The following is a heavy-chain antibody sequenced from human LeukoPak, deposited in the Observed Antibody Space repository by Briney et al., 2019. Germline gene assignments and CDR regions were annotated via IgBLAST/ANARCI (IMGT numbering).Heavy chain of an antibody. J-gene: IGHJ4*02. D-gene: IGHD2/OR15-2a*01. CDR2: ISSSGSTI. CDR1: GFTFSDYY. Sequence: GGSLRLSCAASGFTFSDYYMSWIRQAPGKGLEWVSCISSSGSTIYYADSVKGRFTISRDNAKNSLYLQMNSLRAEDTAVYYCARGDFNTPYYFDYWGQGTLVTVSS. CDR3: ARGDFNTPYYFDY. V-gene: IGHV3-11*01.